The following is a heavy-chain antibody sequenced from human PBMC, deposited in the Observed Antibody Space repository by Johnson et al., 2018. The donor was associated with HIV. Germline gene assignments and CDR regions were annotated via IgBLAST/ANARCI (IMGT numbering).Heavy chain of an antibody. CDR1: GFTFSSYG. CDR3: AKDHWVGATGDAFDI. J-gene: IGHJ3*02. Sequence: QVQLVESGGGVVQPGRSLRLSCAASGFTFSSYGMHWVRQAPGKGLEWVAVIWYDGSNKYYADSVKGRFTISRDNSKNTLYLQMNSQRAEDTAVYYCAKDHWVGATGDAFDIWGQGTMVTGSS. V-gene: IGHV3-33*06. CDR2: IWYDGSNK. D-gene: IGHD1-26*01.